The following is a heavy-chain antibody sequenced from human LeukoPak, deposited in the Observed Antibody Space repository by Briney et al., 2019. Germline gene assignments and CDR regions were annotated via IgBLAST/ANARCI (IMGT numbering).Heavy chain of an antibody. CDR2: INPSGGST. V-gene: IGHV1-46*01. CDR3: ARDNRYSSSSWWFDP. J-gene: IGHJ5*02. Sequence: ASVKVSCKASGYTFTSYYIHWVRQAPGQGLEWMGIINPSGGSTNYAQDFQGRVTMTRDTSTSTAYMELSSLRSEDTAVYYCARDNRYSSSSWWFDPWGQGTLVTVSS. D-gene: IGHD6-6*01. CDR1: GYTFTSYY.